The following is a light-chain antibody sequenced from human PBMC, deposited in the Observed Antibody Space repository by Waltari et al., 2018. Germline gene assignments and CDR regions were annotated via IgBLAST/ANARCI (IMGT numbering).Light chain of an antibody. CDR3: CSSLVV. V-gene: IGLV2-23*01. Sequence: QSALTQPASVSGSPGQSITISCTGTSSDVGSYNLVSWYQQYPGKAPKLMIYEGSKRPSGVSNRFSGSKSGNTASLTISGLQAEDEADYYCCSSLVVFGGGTKLTVL. CDR2: EGS. J-gene: IGLJ2*01. CDR1: SSDVGSYNL.